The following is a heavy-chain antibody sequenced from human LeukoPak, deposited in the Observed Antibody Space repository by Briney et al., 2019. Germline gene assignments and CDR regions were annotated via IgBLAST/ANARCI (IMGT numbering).Heavy chain of an antibody. CDR2: IYYSGTT. J-gene: IGHJ4*02. CDR1: GGSISSDY. D-gene: IGHD2-15*01. CDR3: AREPRSPGGRGRPFDF. V-gene: IGHV4-59*01. Sequence: SETLSLTCSVSGGSISSDYWSWIRQPPGKGLEWIGYIYYSGTTNYNPSLKSRVTISVDTSKNQFSLRLSSVTAADTAVYYCAREPRSPGGRGRPFDFWGQGTLVTVSS.